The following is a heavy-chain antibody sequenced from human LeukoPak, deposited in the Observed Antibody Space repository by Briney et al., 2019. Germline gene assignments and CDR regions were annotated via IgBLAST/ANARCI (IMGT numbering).Heavy chain of an antibody. V-gene: IGHV3-11*01. Sequence: PGGSLRLSCAASGFTFSDYYMSWIRQAPGKGLEWVSYISSSGSTIYYADSVKGRFTISRDNAKNSLYLQMNSLRAEDTAVYYCARVWDYYDSSGPYFDYWGQGTLVTVSS. J-gene: IGHJ4*02. CDR2: ISSSGSTI. CDR1: GFTFSDYY. D-gene: IGHD3-22*01. CDR3: ARVWDYYDSSGPYFDY.